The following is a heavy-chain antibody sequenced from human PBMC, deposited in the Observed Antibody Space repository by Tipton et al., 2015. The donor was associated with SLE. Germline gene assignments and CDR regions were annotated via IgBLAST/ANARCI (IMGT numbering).Heavy chain of an antibody. J-gene: IGHJ4*02. D-gene: IGHD3-9*01. Sequence: TLSLTCTVSGGSIRSGGYYWSWIRQPPGKGLEWIGCIYYSGSTYYNPSPKSRVTISVDTSKNQFSLKLSSVTAADTAVYYCARAEESTYYDILTGYTYFDYWGQGTLVTVSS. CDR3: ARAEESTYYDILTGYTYFDY. V-gene: IGHV4-31*03. CDR2: IYYSGST. CDR1: GGSIRSGGYY.